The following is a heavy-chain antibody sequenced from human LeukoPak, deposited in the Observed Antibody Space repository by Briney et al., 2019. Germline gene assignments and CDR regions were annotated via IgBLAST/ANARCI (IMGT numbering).Heavy chain of an antibody. Sequence: SETLSLTCTVSGYSISSGYYWGWIRQPPGKGLEWIGSFHHSGSTYYNPSLKSRVTISVDTSKNQFSLKLSSVTAADTAVYYCTRGSIAYYYMDVWGKGTTVTISS. CDR1: GYSISSGYY. V-gene: IGHV4-38-2*02. CDR2: FHHSGST. D-gene: IGHD3-22*01. J-gene: IGHJ6*03. CDR3: TRGSIAYYYMDV.